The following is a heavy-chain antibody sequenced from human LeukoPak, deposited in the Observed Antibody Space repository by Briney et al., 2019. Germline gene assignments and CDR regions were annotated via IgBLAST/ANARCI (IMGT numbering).Heavy chain of an antibody. V-gene: IGHV4-39*01. CDR3: ARHQGNYGDYYYYMDV. CDR1: GGSISSSSYY. Sequence: PSETLSLTCTVSGGSISSSSYYWGWIRQPPGKGLEWIASIYYSGSTYYNPSLKSRVTISLDTSQNQFSLKLTSVTAADTAMYYCARHQGNYGDYYYYMDVWGKGTTVTVSS. J-gene: IGHJ6*03. CDR2: IYYSGST. D-gene: IGHD4-17*01.